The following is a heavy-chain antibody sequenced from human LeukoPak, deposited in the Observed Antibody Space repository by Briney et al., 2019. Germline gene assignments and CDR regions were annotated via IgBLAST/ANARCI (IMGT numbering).Heavy chain of an antibody. CDR3: ARVDYGGDSGHFDY. V-gene: IGHV4-4*07. J-gene: IGHJ4*02. CDR2: IYTSGST. CDR1: GGSISSYY. D-gene: IGHD4-23*01. Sequence: SETLSLTCTVYGGSISSYYWSWIRQPAGKGLEWIGRIYTSGSTNYNPSLKSRVTMSVDTSKNQFSLKLSSVTAADTAVYYCARVDYGGDSGHFDYWGQGTLVTVSS.